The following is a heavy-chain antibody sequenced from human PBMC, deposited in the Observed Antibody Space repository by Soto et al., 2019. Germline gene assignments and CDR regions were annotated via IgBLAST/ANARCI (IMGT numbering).Heavy chain of an antibody. CDR1: GGSISSGGYY. CDR3: ASHSSGYYPIDY. Sequence: PSETLSLTCTVSGGSISSGGYYWSWIRQHPGKGLEWIGYIYYSGSTYYNPSLKSRVTISVDTSKNQFSLKLSSVTAADTAVYYCASHSSGYYPIDYWGQGTLVTVSS. V-gene: IGHV4-31*03. D-gene: IGHD3-22*01. CDR2: IYYSGST. J-gene: IGHJ4*02.